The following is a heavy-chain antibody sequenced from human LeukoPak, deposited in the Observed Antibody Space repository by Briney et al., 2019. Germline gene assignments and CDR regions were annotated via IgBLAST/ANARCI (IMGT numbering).Heavy chain of an antibody. Sequence: GASVKVSCKASGYTFTSYAMHWVRQAPGQRLEWMGWINAGNGNTKYSQEFQGRVTITRDTSASTAYMELSSLRSEDMAVYYCARSYYDSSGYYYMGLVYWGQGTLVTVSS. CDR2: INAGNGNT. V-gene: IGHV1-3*03. J-gene: IGHJ4*02. CDR1: GYTFTSYA. CDR3: ARSYYDSSGYYYMGLVY. D-gene: IGHD3-22*01.